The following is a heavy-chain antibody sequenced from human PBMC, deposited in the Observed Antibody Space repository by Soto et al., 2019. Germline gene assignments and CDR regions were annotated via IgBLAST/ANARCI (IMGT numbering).Heavy chain of an antibody. V-gene: IGHV4-59*08. CDR1: GGSISSYY. D-gene: IGHD4-17*01. CDR3: ARWDGDYDSWDWFDP. Sequence: SETLSLTCTVSGGSISSYYWSWIRQPPGKGLEWIGYIYYSGSTNYNPSLKSRVTISVDTSKNQFSLKLSSVTAADTAVYYCARWDGDYDSWDWFDPWGQGTLVTVS. J-gene: IGHJ5*02. CDR2: IYYSGST.